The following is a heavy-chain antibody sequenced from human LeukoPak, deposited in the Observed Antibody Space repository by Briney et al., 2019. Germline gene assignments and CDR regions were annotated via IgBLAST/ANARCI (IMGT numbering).Heavy chain of an antibody. CDR3: ARALDSSSSRYQAFEE. Sequence: GGSLRLSCSASGFTFSNYWMSWVCQAPGKGLEWVANIKQDESEKYYVDPVKGRFTISRDNAKSSLYLQMNSLRAEDTAVYYCARALDSSSSRYQAFEEWGQGTLVTVSS. V-gene: IGHV3-7*01. CDR2: IKQDESEK. J-gene: IGHJ4*02. CDR1: GFTFSNYW. D-gene: IGHD2-2*01.